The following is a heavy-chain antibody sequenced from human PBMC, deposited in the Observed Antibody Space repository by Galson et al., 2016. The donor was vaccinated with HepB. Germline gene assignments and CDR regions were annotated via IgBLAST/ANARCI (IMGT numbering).Heavy chain of an antibody. D-gene: IGHD3-16*01. V-gene: IGHV3-7*03. CDR1: EFTFSSYW. CDR2: IKQDESER. CDR3: ARDQGEASFGIVTYYYMDV. Sequence: SLRLSCAASEFTFSSYWMSWVRQAPGKGLEWVANIKQDESERFYADSVKGRFTISRGNAKNSLYLQMNSLTVEDTAVYYCARDQGEASFGIVTYYYMDVWGKGTTVTVSS. J-gene: IGHJ6*03.